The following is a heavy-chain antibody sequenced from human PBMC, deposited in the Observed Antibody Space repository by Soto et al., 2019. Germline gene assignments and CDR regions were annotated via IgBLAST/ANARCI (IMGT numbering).Heavy chain of an antibody. Sequence: PSETLSLTCAVSGYSISSGFYWGWIRQPPGKGLEWIGSIYHSGSTYYNPSLKSRVNISVDTSKNQLSLKLSSVNDAETAVYYCATYTMGWGQGTLVTVSS. CDR2: IYHSGST. CDR1: GYSISSGFY. CDR3: ATYTMG. V-gene: IGHV4-38-2*01. J-gene: IGHJ4*02. D-gene: IGHD2-2*02.